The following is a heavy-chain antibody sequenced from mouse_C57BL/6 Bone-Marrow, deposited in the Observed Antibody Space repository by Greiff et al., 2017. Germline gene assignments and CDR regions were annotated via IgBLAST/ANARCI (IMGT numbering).Heavy chain of an antibody. CDR1: GFTFSSYA. CDR3: ARDGDDWFAY. J-gene: IGHJ3*01. V-gene: IGHV5-4*01. Sequence: EVKLVESGGGLVKPGGSLKLSCAASGFTFSSYAMSWVRQTPEKRLEWVATLSDGGSYTYYPDNVKGRFTISRDNAKNNLYLQMSHLKSEDTAMYYCARDGDDWFAYWGQGTLVTVSA. CDR2: LSDGGSYT.